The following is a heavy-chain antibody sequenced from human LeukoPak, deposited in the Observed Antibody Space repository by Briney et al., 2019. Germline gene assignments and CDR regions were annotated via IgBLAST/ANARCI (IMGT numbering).Heavy chain of an antibody. CDR1: GYTFTSYG. CDR2: ISAYNGNT. Sequence: ASVKVSCKASGYTFTSYGISWVRQAPGQGLEWMGWISAYNGNTNYAQKLQGRVTMTTDTSTSTAYMELKSLRSDDTAVYYCAREDVTNVGWLQPGDYWGQGTLVTVSS. V-gene: IGHV1-18*01. D-gene: IGHD5-24*01. CDR3: AREDVTNVGWLQPGDY. J-gene: IGHJ4*02.